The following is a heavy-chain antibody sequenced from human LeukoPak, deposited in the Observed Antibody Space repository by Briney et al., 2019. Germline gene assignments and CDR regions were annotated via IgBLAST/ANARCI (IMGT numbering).Heavy chain of an antibody. J-gene: IGHJ4*02. V-gene: IGHV3-21*01. CDR3: ARDLLNGDYFFDY. CDR2: ISSSSSYI. D-gene: IGHD4-17*01. CDR1: GFTFSSYS. Sequence: PGGSLRLSSAASGFTFSSYSMNWVRQAPGKGLEWVSSISSSSSYIYYADSVKGRFTISRDNAKNSLYLQMNSLRAEDTAVYYCARDLLNGDYFFDYWGQGTLVTVSS.